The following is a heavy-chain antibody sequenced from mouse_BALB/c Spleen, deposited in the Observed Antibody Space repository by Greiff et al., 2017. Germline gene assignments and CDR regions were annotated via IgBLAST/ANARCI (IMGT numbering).Heavy chain of an antibody. CDR3: ARGGVYYGNYYFDY. CDR2: ISYDGSN. V-gene: IGHV3-6*02. J-gene: IGHJ2*01. D-gene: IGHD2-1*01. CDR1: GYSITSGYY. Sequence: VQLKESGPGLVKPSQSLSLTCSVTGYSITSGYYWNWIRQFPGNKLEWMGYISYDGSNNYNPSLKNRIPITRDTAKNQFFLKLNSVTTEDTATYYCARGGVYYGNYYFDYWGQGTTLTVSS.